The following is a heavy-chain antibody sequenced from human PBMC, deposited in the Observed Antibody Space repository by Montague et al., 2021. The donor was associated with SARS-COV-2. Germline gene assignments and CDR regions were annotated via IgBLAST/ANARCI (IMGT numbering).Heavy chain of an antibody. V-gene: IGHV3-23*01. CDR1: GFIFNHYA. J-gene: IGHJ4*02. Sequence: SLRLSCAASGFIFNHYAMSWVRQAPGKGLEWVATITNSGRTTYYXXSLRVRFTISRDNSKTTVFLQMNGLRGEDTAVYYCAKVRVAVIDKAEEGFDSWGQGALVTVSS. CDR3: AKVRVAVIDKAEEGFDS. D-gene: IGHD3-10*01. CDR2: ITNSGRTT.